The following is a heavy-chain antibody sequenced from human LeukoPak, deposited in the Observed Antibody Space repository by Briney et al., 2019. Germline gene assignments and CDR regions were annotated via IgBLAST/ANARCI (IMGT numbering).Heavy chain of an antibody. D-gene: IGHD1-7*01. Sequence: SETLSLTCTVSGGSISSSSYYWGWIRQPPGKGLECIANIYSSGTTYYNPSLKSRVTISIDTSKSQFSLRLSSVTAADTAVYYCVQNIPGTIEHWGQGTLVTVSS. CDR3: VQNIPGTIEH. CDR2: IYSSGTT. V-gene: IGHV4-39*01. J-gene: IGHJ1*01. CDR1: GGSISSSSYY.